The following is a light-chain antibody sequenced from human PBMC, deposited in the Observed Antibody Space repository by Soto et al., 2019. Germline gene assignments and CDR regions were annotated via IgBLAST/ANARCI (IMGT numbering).Light chain of an antibody. V-gene: IGKV1-39*01. CDR2: AAS. CDR1: QGISTH. Sequence: DIQMTQSPSSLSASVGDRVTITCRASQGISTHLNWYQQKPGKAPKFLIYAASSLQSGVPSRFSGSGSETDFTLTISSLQPEDFETYSCQQSYSTTWTFGQGTKVDI. J-gene: IGKJ1*01. CDR3: QQSYSTTWT.